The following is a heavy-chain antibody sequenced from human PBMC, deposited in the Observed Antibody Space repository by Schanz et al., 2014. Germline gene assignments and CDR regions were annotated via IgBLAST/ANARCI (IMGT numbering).Heavy chain of an antibody. J-gene: IGHJ4*02. CDR1: GFTFSSYK. Sequence: EVQLVESGGGLVKPGGSLRLSCAASGFTFSSYKMNWVRQAPGKGLEWVANIKQDGSEKYYVDAVKGRFTISRDNAKNSMYLHMKSLRGEDTAVYYCARDNYYGSGSCAYWGQGTLVTVSS. V-gene: IGHV3-7*04. CDR2: IKQDGSEK. D-gene: IGHD3-10*01. CDR3: ARDNYYGSGSCAY.